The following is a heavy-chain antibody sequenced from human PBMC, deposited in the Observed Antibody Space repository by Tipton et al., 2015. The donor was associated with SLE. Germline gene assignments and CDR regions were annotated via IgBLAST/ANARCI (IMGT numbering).Heavy chain of an antibody. V-gene: IGHV3-9*01. CDR3: VRVGTPDYYMDV. Sequence: SLRLSCAASGFRFDDYAMHWVRQAPGKGREWVAGIGWDSAYIAYEDSVEGRFTISRDNAKKSLYLQMDSLRPDDTAFYYCVRVGTPDYYMDVWGKGTRVTVSS. CDR1: GFRFDDYA. J-gene: IGHJ6*03. D-gene: IGHD7-27*01. CDR2: IGWDSAYI.